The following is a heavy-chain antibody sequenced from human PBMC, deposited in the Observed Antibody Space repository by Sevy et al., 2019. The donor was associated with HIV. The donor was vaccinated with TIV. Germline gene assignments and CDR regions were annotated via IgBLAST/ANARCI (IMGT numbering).Heavy chain of an antibody. CDR2: ISSSSSYT. D-gene: IGHD3-22*01. CDR1: GFTFSDYY. Sequence: GGSLRLSCAASGFTFSDYYMSWIHQAPGKGLEWVSYISSSSSYTNYADSVKGRFTISRDNAKNSLYLQMNSLRAEDTAVYYCARDTITYYYDSSGYYTSGYGMDVWGQGTTVTVSS. V-gene: IGHV3-11*06. J-gene: IGHJ6*02. CDR3: ARDTITYYYDSSGYYTSGYGMDV.